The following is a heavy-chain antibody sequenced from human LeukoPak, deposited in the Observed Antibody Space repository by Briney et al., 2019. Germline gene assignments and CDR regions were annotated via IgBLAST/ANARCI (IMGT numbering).Heavy chain of an antibody. D-gene: IGHD2-2*01. CDR2: INHSGST. CDR1: GGSFSGYY. CDR3: ARADKFGYDPPTEPFDY. J-gene: IGHJ4*02. Sequence: SETLSLTCAVYGGSFSGYYWSWIRQPPGKGLEWIGEINHSGSTNYNPSLKSRVTILVDTSKNQFSLKLSSVTAADTAVYYCARADKFGYDPPTEPFDYWGQGTLVTVSS. V-gene: IGHV4-34*01.